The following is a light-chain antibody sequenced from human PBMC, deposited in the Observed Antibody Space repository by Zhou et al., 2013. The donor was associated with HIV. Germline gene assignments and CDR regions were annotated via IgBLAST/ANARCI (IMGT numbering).Light chain of an antibody. V-gene: IGKV3-20*01. CDR1: QDITSS. CDR3: QQYGSSPPIT. CDR2: GAS. J-gene: IGKJ5*01. Sequence: VMAQSPATLSVSPGERVTLSCRASQDITSSLAWFQQKPGQAPRLLISGASSRATGIPDRFSGIGSGTDFTLTISRLEPEDFAVYYCQQYGSSPPITFGQGHDW.